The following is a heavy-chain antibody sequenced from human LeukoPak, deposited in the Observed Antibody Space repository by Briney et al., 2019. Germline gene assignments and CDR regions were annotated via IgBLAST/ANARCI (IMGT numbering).Heavy chain of an antibody. D-gene: IGHD2-2*01. V-gene: IGHV3-21*01. CDR3: AKDWGDIVVVPAAPALDN. CDR2: ISSSSSYI. Sequence: KPGGSLRLSCAASGFSFSAYSMNWVRQAPGKGLEWVSSISSSSSYIYYADSVRGRFTTSRDNAKNSLYLQMHSLRVEDTAVYFCAKDWGDIVVVPAAPALDNWGQGTLVTVSS. CDR1: GFSFSAYS. J-gene: IGHJ4*02.